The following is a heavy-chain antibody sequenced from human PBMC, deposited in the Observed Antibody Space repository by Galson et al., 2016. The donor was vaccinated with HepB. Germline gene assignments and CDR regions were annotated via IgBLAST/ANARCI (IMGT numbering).Heavy chain of an antibody. Sequence: SETLSLTCAVSGASISNDYWWSWVRQSPEKGFEWLGEIYQTGTANYNPSFTRRATISVDTSKNQFSLKLRSVTAADTAVYYCARGVTGTPYFDFWGQGALVTVSS. V-gene: IGHV4-4*02. D-gene: IGHD2-21*02. CDR1: GASISNDYW. J-gene: IGHJ4*02. CDR2: IYQTGTA. CDR3: ARGVTGTPYFDF.